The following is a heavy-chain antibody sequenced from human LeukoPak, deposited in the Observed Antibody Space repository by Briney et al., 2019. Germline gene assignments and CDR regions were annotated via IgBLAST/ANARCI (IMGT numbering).Heavy chain of an antibody. Sequence: PGGSLRLSCAASGFTFSNNAMHWVRQAPGKGLQWVAFIREDESNKYYADSVKGRFTISRDISKNTLFLQMNSLRAEDTAVYYCAKEGFGQLVPYYFDYWGQGTLVTVSS. CDR3: AKEGFGQLVPYYFDY. D-gene: IGHD6-13*01. V-gene: IGHV3-30*02. CDR1: GFTFSNNA. CDR2: IREDESNK. J-gene: IGHJ4*02.